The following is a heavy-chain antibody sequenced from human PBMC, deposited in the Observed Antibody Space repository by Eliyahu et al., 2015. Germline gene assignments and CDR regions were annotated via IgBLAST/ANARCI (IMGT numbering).Heavy chain of an antibody. Sequence: EVQLVESGGGLVQPGRSLRLXCTASGFTFGDYAXXWFRQAPGKGLEWVGFIRSKAYGGTTEYAASVKGRFTISRDDSKSIAYLQMNSLKTEDTAVYYCTRDCNSFGTSCYPNWFDPWGQGTLVTVSS. D-gene: IGHD2-2*01. CDR2: IRSKAYGGTT. CDR3: TRDCNSFGTSCYPNWFDP. V-gene: IGHV3-49*03. J-gene: IGHJ5*02. CDR1: GFTFGDYA.